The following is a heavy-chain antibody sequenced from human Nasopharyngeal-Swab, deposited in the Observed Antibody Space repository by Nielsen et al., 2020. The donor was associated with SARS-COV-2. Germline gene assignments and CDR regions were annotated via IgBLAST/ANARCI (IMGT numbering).Heavy chain of an antibody. D-gene: IGHD7-27*01. CDR2: VSGTGHIT. CDR1: GFTFSTYA. V-gene: IGHV3-23*01. CDR3: AKMRDWGDFAFDI. J-gene: IGHJ3*02. Sequence: GESLKISCSASGFTFSTYAMSWVRQAPGKGLEWVSSVSGTGHITKYTDSVKGRFTISSDKSKSTLELQMSSLRAGDTAVYYCAKMRDWGDFAFDIWGQGTMVIVSS.